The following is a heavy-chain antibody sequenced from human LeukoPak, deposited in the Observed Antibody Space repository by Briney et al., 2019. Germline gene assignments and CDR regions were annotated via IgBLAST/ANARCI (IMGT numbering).Heavy chain of an antibody. CDR2: ISSSSNYI. CDR1: GFTFSTYS. D-gene: IGHD3-10*01. CDR3: ARIIFGEYDMDV. Sequence: GGSLRLSCAASGFTFSTYSMNWVRQAPGKGLEWVSSISSSSNYIYYADSVKGRFTMSRDNAKNSLYLQMNSLRAEDTAVYYCARIIFGEYDMDVWGKGTTVTVSS. J-gene: IGHJ6*04. V-gene: IGHV3-21*01.